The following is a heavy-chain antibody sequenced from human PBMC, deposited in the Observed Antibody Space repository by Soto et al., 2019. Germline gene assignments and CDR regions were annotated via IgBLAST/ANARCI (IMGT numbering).Heavy chain of an antibody. CDR2: IDTSGST. CDR1: GGSISNYY. Sequence: SETLSLTCTVSGGSISNYYCNWIRQPAGKGLEWIGRIDTSGSTNYNPSLKSRVTMSVDTSKQEFSLKLSSVTATDTALYYCARGGQDFWSGPFDYWGRGALVTVSS. J-gene: IGHJ4*02. D-gene: IGHD3-3*01. CDR3: ARGGQDFWSGPFDY. V-gene: IGHV4-4*07.